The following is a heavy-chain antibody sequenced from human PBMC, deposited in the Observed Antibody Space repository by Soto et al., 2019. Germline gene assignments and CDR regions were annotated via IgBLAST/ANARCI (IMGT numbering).Heavy chain of an antibody. CDR1: GYTLTELS. CDR3: ATDLNYGSGSYYKWHNWFDP. J-gene: IGHJ5*02. V-gene: IGHV1-24*01. CDR2: FDPEDGET. Sequence: ASAKVSCKVSGYTLTELSMHWVRQAPGKGLEWMGGFDPEDGETIYAQKFQGRVTMTEDTSTDTAYMELSSLRSEDTAVYYSATDLNYGSGSYYKWHNWFDPWGQGTLVTVSS. D-gene: IGHD3-10*01.